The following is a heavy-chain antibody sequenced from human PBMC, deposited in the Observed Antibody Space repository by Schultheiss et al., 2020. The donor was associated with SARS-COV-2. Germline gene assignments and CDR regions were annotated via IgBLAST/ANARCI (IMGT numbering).Heavy chain of an antibody. CDR2: MNPNSGNT. J-gene: IGHJ4*02. V-gene: IGHV1-8*01. D-gene: IGHD3-22*01. CDR3: ARAADYSDSSAYLHPSDY. Sequence: ASVKVSCKASGYTFTSYDINWVRQATGQGLEWMGWMNPNSGNTGYAQKFQGRVTMTRNTSISTAYMELSSLRSEDTAVYYCARAADYSDSSAYLHPSDYWGQGTLVTVSS. CDR1: GYTFTSYD.